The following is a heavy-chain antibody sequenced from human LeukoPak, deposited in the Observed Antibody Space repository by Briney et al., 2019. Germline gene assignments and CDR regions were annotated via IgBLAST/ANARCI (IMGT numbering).Heavy chain of an antibody. J-gene: IGHJ6*04. CDR3: AELGITMIGGV. Sequence: GGSLRLSCAASGFTFSSYGMTWVRQAPGKGLEWVSYISSSSSTIYYADSVKGRFTISRDNSKNTLYLQMNSLRAEDTAVYYCAELGITMIGGVWGKGTTVTISS. V-gene: IGHV3-48*01. CDR2: ISSSSSTI. CDR1: GFTFSSYG. D-gene: IGHD3-10*02.